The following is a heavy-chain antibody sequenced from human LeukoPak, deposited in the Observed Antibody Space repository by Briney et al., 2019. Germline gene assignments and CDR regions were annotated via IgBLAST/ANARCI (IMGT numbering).Heavy chain of an antibody. CDR2: IWYDGSNK. D-gene: IGHD4-17*01. V-gene: IGHV3-33*01. J-gene: IGHJ4*02. CDR3: ARDHLPMTTALDY. CDR1: GFTFSNYG. Sequence: PGGSLRLSCAASGFTFSNYGMHWVRQAPGKGLEWVAVIWYDGSNKYYADSVKGRFTISRDNSKNTLYLQMNSLRAEDTAVYYCARDHLPMTTALDYWGQGTLVTVSS.